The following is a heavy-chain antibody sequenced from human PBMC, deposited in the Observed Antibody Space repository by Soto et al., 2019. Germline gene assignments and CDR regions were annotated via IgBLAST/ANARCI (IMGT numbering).Heavy chain of an antibody. Sequence: GGSLRLSCAGPGFTFSSYGMHWVRQAPGKGLEWVAVISYDGSNKYYADSVKGRFTISRDNSKNTLYLQMNSLRAEDTAVYYCAKDLTRFLEWLFAYGMDVWGQGTTVTVS. CDR2: ISYDGSNK. D-gene: IGHD3-3*01. J-gene: IGHJ6*02. CDR3: AKDLTRFLEWLFAYGMDV. CDR1: GFTFSSYG. V-gene: IGHV3-30*18.